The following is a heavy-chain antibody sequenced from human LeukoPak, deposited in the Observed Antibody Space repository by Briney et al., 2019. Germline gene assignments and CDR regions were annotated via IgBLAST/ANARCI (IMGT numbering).Heavy chain of an antibody. CDR3: ARARGDYFDY. D-gene: IGHD3-10*01. Sequence: GGSLRLFCAASGFTFSDYYMSWIRQAPGKGLEWVSYISSSSSYTNYADSVKGRFTISRDNAKNSLYLQMNSLRAEDTAVYYCARARGDYFDYWGQGTLVTVSS. CDR1: GFTFSDYY. V-gene: IGHV3-11*06. J-gene: IGHJ4*02. CDR2: ISSSSSYT.